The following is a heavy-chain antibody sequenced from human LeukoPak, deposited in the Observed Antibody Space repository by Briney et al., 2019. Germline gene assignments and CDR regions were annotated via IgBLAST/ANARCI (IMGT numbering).Heavy chain of an antibody. CDR3: ARGGVQLERFDY. CDR1: GGTFSSYA. D-gene: IGHD1-1*01. V-gene: IGHV1-69*01. Sequence: SVKVSCKASGGTFSSYAISWVRQAPGQGLEWMGGIIPIFGTANYAQKFEGRVTITADESTGTAYMDLSSLRSEDTAVYYCARGGVQLERFDYWGQGTLVTVSS. CDR2: IIPIFGTA. J-gene: IGHJ4*02.